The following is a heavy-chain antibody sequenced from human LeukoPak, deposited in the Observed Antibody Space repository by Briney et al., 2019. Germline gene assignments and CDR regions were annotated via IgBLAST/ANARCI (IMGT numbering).Heavy chain of an antibody. CDR2: ISSSSSYI. D-gene: IGHD2-15*01. Sequence: GGSLRLSCAASGFTFSSYSMNWVRQAPGKGLEWVSSISSSSSYIYYADSVKGRFTISRDNSKNTLYLQMNSLRAEDTAMYYCASGYCSGGSCYLLSYWGQGTLVTVSS. J-gene: IGHJ4*02. CDR3: ASGYCSGGSCYLLSY. CDR1: GFTFSSYS. V-gene: IGHV3-21*04.